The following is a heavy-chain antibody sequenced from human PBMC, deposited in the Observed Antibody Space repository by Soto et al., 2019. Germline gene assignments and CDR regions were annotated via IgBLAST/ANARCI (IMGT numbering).Heavy chain of an antibody. CDR2: INHSGST. CDR1: GGSFSGYY. D-gene: IGHD3-10*01. J-gene: IGHJ4*02. V-gene: IGHV4-34*01. Sequence: SETLSLTCAVYGGSFSGYYWSWIRQPPGKGLEWIGEINHSGSTNYNPSLKSRVTISVDTSKNQFSLKLSSVTAADTAVYYCARRRLGYYYGSGSRAEAYYFDYWGQGTLVTVSS. CDR3: ARRRLGYYYGSGSRAEAYYFDY.